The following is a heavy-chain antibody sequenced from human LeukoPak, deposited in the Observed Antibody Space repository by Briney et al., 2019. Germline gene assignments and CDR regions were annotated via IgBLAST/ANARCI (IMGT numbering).Heavy chain of an antibody. CDR1: GFTFSRDW. V-gene: IGHV3-7*01. Sequence: PGGSLRLSCAASGFTFSRDWMSWVRQAPGKGLEWVANIKQGGSEIYYVDSVKGRFTISRDDAKNSLYLQMNSLRDEDTAVYYCARDRGDYWGQGTLVTVSS. CDR2: IKQGGSEI. J-gene: IGHJ4*02. CDR3: ARDRGDY.